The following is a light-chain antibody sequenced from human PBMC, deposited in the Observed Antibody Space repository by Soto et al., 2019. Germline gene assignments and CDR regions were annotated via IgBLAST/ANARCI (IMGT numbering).Light chain of an antibody. CDR1: QSVTTN. J-gene: IGKJ1*01. V-gene: IGKV3-15*01. CDR2: GAS. Sequence: EIVMTQSPATLSLSPGERAAISCRASQSVTTNLAWYRQKPGQAPRLLIYGASTRATDIPARFSGSGSGTEFTLTISSLQSEDFAIYYCQQYNKWPQTFGQGTKVEIK. CDR3: QQYNKWPQT.